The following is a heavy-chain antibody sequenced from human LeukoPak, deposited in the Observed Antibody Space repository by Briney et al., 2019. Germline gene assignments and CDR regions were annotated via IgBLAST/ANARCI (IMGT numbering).Heavy chain of an antibody. CDR3: ARYVPSGSGRHWFDP. Sequence: ASVTVSCKASGYTFTSYDINWVRQATGQGLEWMGWMNPNSGNTGYAQKFQGRVTMTRNTSISTAYMELSSLRSEDTAVYYCARYVPSGSGRHWFDPWGQGTLVTVSS. CDR2: MNPNSGNT. J-gene: IGHJ5*02. CDR1: GYTFTSYD. V-gene: IGHV1-8*01. D-gene: IGHD3-10*01.